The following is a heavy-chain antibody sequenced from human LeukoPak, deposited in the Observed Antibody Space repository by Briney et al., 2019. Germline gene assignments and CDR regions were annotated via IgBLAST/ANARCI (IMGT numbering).Heavy chain of an antibody. Sequence: GGSLRLSCAASEFTFSSYSMNWVRQAPGKGLEWVSSISSGSSHIHSADSVKGRFTISRDNAKNSLYLQMNSLRAEDTAVYYCARDLYDSGGYSSPIDYWGQGTLVTVSS. CDR3: ARDLYDSGGYSSPIDY. CDR2: ISSGSSHI. J-gene: IGHJ4*02. V-gene: IGHV3-21*01. D-gene: IGHD3-22*01. CDR1: EFTFSSYS.